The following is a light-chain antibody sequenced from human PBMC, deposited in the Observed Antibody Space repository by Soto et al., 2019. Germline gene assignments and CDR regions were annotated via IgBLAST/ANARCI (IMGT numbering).Light chain of an antibody. CDR1: QGIANF. V-gene: IGKV1-9*01. Sequence: IQLTQSPSSLSASVGDRVTISCRASQGIANFLAWYQQKPGKAPKLLIYGASTLQSGVPSRFSGSRSGTDFTLTISSLQPEDCATYYCQQVNSFPIPVGRGTKVDIK. CDR2: GAS. J-gene: IGKJ3*01. CDR3: QQVNSFPIP.